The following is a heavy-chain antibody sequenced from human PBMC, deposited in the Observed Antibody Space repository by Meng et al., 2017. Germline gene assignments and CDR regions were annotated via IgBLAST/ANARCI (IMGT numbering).Heavy chain of an antibody. Sequence: LVDAGGGLVKPGGTLRLSCAASGFTFSSYSMNWVRQAPGKGLEWVSSISSSSSYIYYADSVKGRFTISRDNAKNSLYLQMNSLRAEDTAVYYCARVLSSSGWSEIDYWGQGTLVTVSS. V-gene: IGHV3-21*01. CDR3: ARVLSSSGWSEIDY. D-gene: IGHD6-19*01. J-gene: IGHJ4*02. CDR1: GFTFSSYS. CDR2: ISSSSSYI.